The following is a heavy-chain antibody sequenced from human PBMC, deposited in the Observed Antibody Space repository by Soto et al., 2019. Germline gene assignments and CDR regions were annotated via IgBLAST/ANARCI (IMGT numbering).Heavy chain of an antibody. V-gene: IGHV1-8*01. CDR1: GYTFTSYD. J-gene: IGHJ5*02. Sequence: QVQLVQSGAEVKKPGASVKVSCKASGYTFTSYDINWVRQATGQGLEWMGWMNPNSGNTGYAQKFKGRVTMTRNTSISTAYMELSSLRSEDTAVYYCARGGVVVPAAISSPWFDPWGQGTLVTVSS. CDR3: ARGGVVVPAAISSPWFDP. CDR2: MNPNSGNT. D-gene: IGHD2-2*01.